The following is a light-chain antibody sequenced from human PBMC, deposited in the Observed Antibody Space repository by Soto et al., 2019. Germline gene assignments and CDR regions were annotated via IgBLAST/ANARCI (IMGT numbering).Light chain of an antibody. CDR3: SSYAGSRHV. V-gene: IGLV2-8*01. CDR1: SSDVGGYNY. CDR2: EVN. J-gene: IGLJ1*01. Sequence: QSVLTQPPSASGSPGQSVAISCTGTSSDVGGYNYVSWYQQHPGKAPKLMIYEVNKRPSGVPDRFSGSKSGNTASLTVSGLQAEDEADYYCSSYAGSRHVFGTGTKATVL.